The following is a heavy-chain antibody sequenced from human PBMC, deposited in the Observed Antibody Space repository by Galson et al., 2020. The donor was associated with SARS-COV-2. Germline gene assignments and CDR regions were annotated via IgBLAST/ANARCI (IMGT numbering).Heavy chain of an antibody. V-gene: IGHV3-48*03. J-gene: IGHJ2*01. CDR1: GFTFSSYD. CDR2: ISRSGSTI. D-gene: IGHD4-17*01. Sequence: TGGSLRLSCSVSGFTFSSYDMNWVRQAPGKGLEWVSYISRSGSTIYYADSVRGRFTISRDNAKKSLYLQMNTLRVEDTAIYYCARGTVTTDWYFDLWGRGTLVTVSS. CDR3: ARGTVTTDWYFDL.